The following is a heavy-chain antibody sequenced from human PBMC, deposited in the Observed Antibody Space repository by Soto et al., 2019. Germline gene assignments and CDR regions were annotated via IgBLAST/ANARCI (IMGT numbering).Heavy chain of an antibody. CDR1: GYTFTSYG. D-gene: IGHD5-18*01. CDR3: ARDVTNSRGYSYGSRSDAFDI. Sequence: ASVKVSCKASGYTFTSYGISWVRQAPGQGLEWMGWISAYNGNTNYAQKLQGRVTMTTDTSTSTAYMELRSLRSDDTAVYYCARDVTNSRGYSYGSRSDAFDIWGQGTMVTVSS. J-gene: IGHJ3*02. V-gene: IGHV1-18*01. CDR2: ISAYNGNT.